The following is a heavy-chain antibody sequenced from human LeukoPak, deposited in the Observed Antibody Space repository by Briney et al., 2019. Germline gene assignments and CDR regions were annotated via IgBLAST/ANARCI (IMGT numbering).Heavy chain of an antibody. Sequence: ASVKVSCKASGYTSIDYYIHWVRQAPGQGLEWMGWINPNSGGTNYAQKFQGRVTMTRDTSISTAYMELSRLRSDDTAVYYCARDPSPSWIVVVTDYGMDVWGQGTTVTVSS. V-gene: IGHV1-2*02. CDR1: GYTSIDYY. CDR3: ARDPSPSWIVVVTDYGMDV. J-gene: IGHJ6*02. CDR2: INPNSGGT. D-gene: IGHD2-21*02.